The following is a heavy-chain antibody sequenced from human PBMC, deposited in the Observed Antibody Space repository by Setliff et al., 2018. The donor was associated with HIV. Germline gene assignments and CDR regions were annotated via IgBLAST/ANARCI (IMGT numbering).Heavy chain of an antibody. D-gene: IGHD3-22*01. J-gene: IGHJ4*02. V-gene: IGHV4-34*01. CDR2: INHSGST. Sequence: PSETLSLTCAVYGGSLSGYHWSWIRQSPEKGLEWIGEINHSGSTNYNPSLKSRVTMSVDTSKNQFSLKLSSVTAAATAVYYGARGGGYDRSGYYPFDYWGQGTPVTVSS. CDR3: ARGGGYDRSGYYPFDY. CDR1: GGSLSGYH.